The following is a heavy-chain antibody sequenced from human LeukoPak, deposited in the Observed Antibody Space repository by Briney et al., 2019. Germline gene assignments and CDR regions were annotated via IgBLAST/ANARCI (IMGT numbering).Heavy chain of an antibody. CDR1: GDSVSSNSAA. D-gene: IGHD3-22*01. J-gene: IGHJ4*02. V-gene: IGHV6-1*01. CDR2: TYYRPRWYN. Sequence: SQTLSLTCAISGDSVSSNSAAWNWIRQSPSRGLEWLGRTYYRPRWYNDYVVSVRSRITINPDTAKNQFSLHLNSVTPEDTAVYYCAREDTTGYYSAFDYWGQGTLVTVSS. CDR3: AREDTTGYYSAFDY.